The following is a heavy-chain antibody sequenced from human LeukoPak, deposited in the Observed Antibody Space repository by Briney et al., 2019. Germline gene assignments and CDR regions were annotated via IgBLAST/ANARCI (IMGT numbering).Heavy chain of an antibody. Sequence: SETPSLTCTVSGGSISNYYWSWIRQPAGKGLEWIGRIYTSGSTNYNPSLKSRVTMSVDTSKNQFSLKLSSVTAADTAVYYCARGVPAARWYFDYWGQGTLVTVSS. J-gene: IGHJ4*02. CDR1: GGSISNYY. CDR3: ARGVPAARWYFDY. CDR2: IYTSGST. D-gene: IGHD2-2*01. V-gene: IGHV4-4*07.